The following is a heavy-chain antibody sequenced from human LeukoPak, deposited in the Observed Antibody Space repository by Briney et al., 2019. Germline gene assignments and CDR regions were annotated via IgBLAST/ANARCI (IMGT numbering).Heavy chain of an antibody. CDR1: GYTFTSYY. V-gene: IGHV1-46*01. CDR2: INPTCGST. J-gene: IGHJ4*02. D-gene: IGHD6-19*01. CDR3: SRLGPYSSDWYGYFDY. Sequence: ASVKVSCKASGYTFTSYYIHWVRQAPGQGLEGMGLINPTCGSTSYAQKFQGSVTTTRDTYPSTVYMELSSLRSEDPAVYYCSRLGPYSSDWYGYFDYWGQGTLVTVSS.